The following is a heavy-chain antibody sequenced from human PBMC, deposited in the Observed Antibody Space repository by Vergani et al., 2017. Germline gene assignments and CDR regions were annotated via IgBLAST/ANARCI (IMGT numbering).Heavy chain of an antibody. CDR1: GGSISSYY. V-gene: IGHV4-59*01. J-gene: IGHJ4*02. CDR2: IYYSGST. Sequence: QVQLQESGPGLVKPSETLSLTCTVSGGSISSYYWSWIRQPPGKGLEWIGYIYYSGSTNYNPSLKSRVTISVDTSKNQFSLKLSSVTAADTAVYYCAREGAAAGGGFLDYWGQGTLVTVSS. CDR3: AREGAAAGGGFLDY. D-gene: IGHD6-13*01.